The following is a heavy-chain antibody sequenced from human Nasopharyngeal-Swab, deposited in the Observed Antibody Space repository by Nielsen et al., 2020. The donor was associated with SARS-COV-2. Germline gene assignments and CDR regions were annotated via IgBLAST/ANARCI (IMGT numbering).Heavy chain of an antibody. V-gene: IGHV1-8*01. Sequence: ASVKVSCKASGYTFTSYDINWVRPATGQGLEWMGWMNPNSGNTGYAQKFQGRVTMTRNTSISTAYMELSSLRSEDTAVYYCARGPTYYDFWSGYYRGGMDVWGQGTKVTVSS. CDR3: ARGPTYYDFWSGYYRGGMDV. D-gene: IGHD3-3*01. CDR1: GYTFTSYD. CDR2: MNPNSGNT. J-gene: IGHJ6*02.